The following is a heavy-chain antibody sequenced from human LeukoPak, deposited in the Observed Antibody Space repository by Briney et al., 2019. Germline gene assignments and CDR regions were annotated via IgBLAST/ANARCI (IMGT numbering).Heavy chain of an antibody. D-gene: IGHD6-13*01. CDR2: IYCSGST. J-gene: IGHJ4*02. V-gene: IGHV4-31*03. Sequence: SQTLSLTCTVSGGSISSGDYYWTWIRQHPGKGLEWIGCIYCSGSTYYNLSLKSRVIISADTSKNHFSLKLSSVTAADTAVYYCARVREATIAPFFDYWGQGILVTVSS. CDR1: GGSISSGDYY. CDR3: ARVREATIAPFFDY.